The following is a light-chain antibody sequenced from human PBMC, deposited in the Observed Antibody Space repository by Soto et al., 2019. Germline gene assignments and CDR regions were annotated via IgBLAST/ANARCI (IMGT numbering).Light chain of an antibody. J-gene: IGKJ5*01. V-gene: IGKV1-33*01. CDR2: DAS. CDR3: LQYDKLPTT. Sequence: DILMTQSPSSLPATVGDRATITCQASQNLSNYLDWYQQEPGKAPTLLIYDASNLETGVPARFSGSGSGTDFTFTISSLQPEDIAIYYCLQYDKLPTTFGQGTKLEIK. CDR1: QNLSNY.